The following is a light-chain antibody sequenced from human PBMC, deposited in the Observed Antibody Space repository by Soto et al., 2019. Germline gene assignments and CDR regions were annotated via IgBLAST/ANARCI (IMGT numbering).Light chain of an antibody. Sequence: QSVLTQPASVSGSPGQSITISCTGTSNDVGGYNYVSWYQQHPDTAPKLIIYDVRYRPSGVSNRFSGSKSGNTASLTISGLQAEDEADYYCSAYTGSSTPYVFGSGTKLTVL. CDR2: DVR. CDR3: SAYTGSSTPYV. J-gene: IGLJ1*01. V-gene: IGLV2-14*03. CDR1: SNDVGGYNY.